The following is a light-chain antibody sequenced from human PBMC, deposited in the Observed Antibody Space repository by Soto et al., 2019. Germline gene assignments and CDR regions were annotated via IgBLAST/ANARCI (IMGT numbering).Light chain of an antibody. Sequence: QSVLTQPPSASGTPGQRVTISCSGSTANIGTNSLNWYQQLPGTAPKLLIYSNNQRPSGVPDRFSGSKSGTSASLAISGLQSEDEADYHCAAWDDSLDALVFGGGTKVTVL. V-gene: IGLV1-44*01. J-gene: IGLJ3*02. CDR1: TANIGTNS. CDR3: AAWDDSLDALV. CDR2: SNN.